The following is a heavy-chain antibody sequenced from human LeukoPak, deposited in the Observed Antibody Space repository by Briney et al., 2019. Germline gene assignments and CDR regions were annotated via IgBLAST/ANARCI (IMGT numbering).Heavy chain of an antibody. Sequence: ASVKVSCKASGYTFTGYYMHWVRQAPGQGLEWMGWINPNSGGTNYAQKLQGRVTMTTDTSTSTAYMELRSLRSDDTAVYYCARRRQQLGDAFDIWGQGTMVTVSS. V-gene: IGHV1-2*02. CDR2: INPNSGGT. CDR3: ARRRQQLGDAFDI. J-gene: IGHJ3*02. CDR1: GYTFTGYY. D-gene: IGHD6-13*01.